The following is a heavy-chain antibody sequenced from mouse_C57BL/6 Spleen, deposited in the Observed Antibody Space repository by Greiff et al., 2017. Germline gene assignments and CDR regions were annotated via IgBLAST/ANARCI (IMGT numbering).Heavy chain of an antibody. D-gene: IGHD4-1*01. J-gene: IGHJ4*01. CDR1: GFTFSSYA. Sequence: EVKLVESGGGLVKPGGSLKLSCAASGFTFSSYAMSWVRQTPEKRLEWVATISDGGSYTNYPDNVKGRFTISRDKAKNNLYLQMSHLKSEDTAMDYCARDGTDAMDYWGQGTSVTVSS. CDR2: ISDGGSYT. V-gene: IGHV5-4*01. CDR3: ARDGTDAMDY.